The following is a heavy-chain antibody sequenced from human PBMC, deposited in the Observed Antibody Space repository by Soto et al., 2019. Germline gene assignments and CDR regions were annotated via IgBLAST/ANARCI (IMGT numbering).Heavy chain of an antibody. V-gene: IGHV3-30*18. Sequence: VQLVESGGGLVQPGGSLRLSCAASGFTFSRYGIHWVRQAPGKGLEWVGVLSYDGSKSYYADSVKGRFTISRDNSKNTLYLQMNSLRAEDTAVYYCAKDREQWLVTGWFDPWGQGTLVTVSS. J-gene: IGHJ5*02. D-gene: IGHD6-19*01. CDR1: GFTFSRYG. CDR2: LSYDGSKS. CDR3: AKDREQWLVTGWFDP.